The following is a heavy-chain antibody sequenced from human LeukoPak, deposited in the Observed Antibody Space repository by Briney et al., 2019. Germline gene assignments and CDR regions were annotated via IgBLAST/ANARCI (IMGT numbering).Heavy chain of an antibody. CDR3: AREGFCSGGSCHSGNAFDI. CDR1: GFTFSSYG. J-gene: IGHJ3*02. Sequence: GGSLRLSCAASGFTFSSYGMSWVRQAPGKGLEWVSSISGSGGSTYYADSVKGRFTISRDNSKNTLYLQMNSLRAEDTAVYYCAREGFCSGGSCHSGNAFDIWGQGTMVTVSS. D-gene: IGHD2-15*01. CDR2: ISGSGGST. V-gene: IGHV3-23*01.